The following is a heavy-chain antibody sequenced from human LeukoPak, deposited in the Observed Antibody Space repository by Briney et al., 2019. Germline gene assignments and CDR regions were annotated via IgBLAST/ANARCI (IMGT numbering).Heavy chain of an antibody. CDR2: IKQDGSEK. Sequence: GGSLRLSCAASGFTFSSYWMSWVRQAPGNGLEWVANIKQDGSEKYYVDCVKGRFTISREKPKDSLYMQMNSLRAEDTAVYYCARGLLLTIPYYFDYWGQGTLVTVSS. D-gene: IGHD3-3*01. J-gene: IGHJ4*02. CDR1: GFTFSSYW. V-gene: IGHV3-7*01. CDR3: ARGLLLTIPYYFDY.